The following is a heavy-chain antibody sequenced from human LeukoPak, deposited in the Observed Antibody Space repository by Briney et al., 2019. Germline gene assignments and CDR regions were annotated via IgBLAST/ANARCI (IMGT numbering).Heavy chain of an antibody. D-gene: IGHD1-26*01. CDR3: ARVGSYFDDAFDI. V-gene: IGHV4-30-4*08. J-gene: IGHJ3*02. CDR2: IYYSGST. Sequence: SETLSLTCTVSGGSISSGGYYWSWIRQHPGKGLEWIGYIYYSGSTYYNPSLKSRVTISVDTSKNQFSLKLSSVTAADTAVYYCARVGSYFDDAFDIWGQGTMVTVSS. CDR1: GGSISSGGYY.